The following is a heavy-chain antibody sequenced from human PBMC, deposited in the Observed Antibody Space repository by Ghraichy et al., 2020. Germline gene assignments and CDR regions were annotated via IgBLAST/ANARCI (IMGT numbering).Heavy chain of an antibody. V-gene: IGHV3-23*01. Sequence: GGSLRLSCAASGFTSSSHAMSWVRQGPGKGLEWVSAISGSGVTTYYADSVKGRFTISRDNSKNTLYLQMNSLRAEDTAVYYCAKDLAVTIAREGPVSWGQGTLVTVSS. D-gene: IGHD4-17*01. CDR1: GFTSSSHA. CDR3: AKDLAVTIAREGPVS. CDR2: ISGSGVTT. J-gene: IGHJ5*02.